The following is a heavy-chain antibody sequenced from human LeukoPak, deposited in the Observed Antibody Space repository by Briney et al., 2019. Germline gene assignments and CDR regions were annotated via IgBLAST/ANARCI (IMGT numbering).Heavy chain of an antibody. CDR1: GFTFGDYY. Sequence: GGSLRLSCAASGFTFGDYYMTWIRQAPGRGLEWLSYISSSAGAIYYADSVKGRFTISRDNAKNSLYLRMNSLRAEDTAVYYCARVGAYYGSGTYSNFDYWGQGALVTVSS. CDR2: ISSSAGAI. J-gene: IGHJ4*02. CDR3: ARVGAYYGSGTYSNFDY. V-gene: IGHV3-11*01. D-gene: IGHD3-10*01.